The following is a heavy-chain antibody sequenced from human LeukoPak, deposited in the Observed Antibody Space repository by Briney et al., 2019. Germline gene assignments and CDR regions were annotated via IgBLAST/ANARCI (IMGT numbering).Heavy chain of an antibody. Sequence: GGSLRLSCAASGFTFSTYVMHWVRQVPGKGLEWVAVKVYCADSVKGRFTASKDISKSTLYLQMNSLRAEDTAIYYCAKDLCSDTSCSSRGIDYWGQGTLVTVSS. J-gene: IGHJ4*02. CDR2: KV. CDR3: AKDLCSDTSCSSRGIDY. D-gene: IGHD2-2*01. V-gene: IGHV3-30*18. CDR1: GFTFSTYV.